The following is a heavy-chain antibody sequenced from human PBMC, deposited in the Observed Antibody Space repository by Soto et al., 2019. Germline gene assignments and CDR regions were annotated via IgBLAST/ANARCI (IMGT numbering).Heavy chain of an antibody. CDR2: IRVKNGNT. D-gene: IGHD2-21*02. CDR3: ARGPTVGDI. Sequence: QVQLVQSGGEVKKPGASVKVSCKASGYTFNSYGISWVQQAPGQGLEWMGWIRVKNGNTNYAQNFQGRFTMTTDTSTSTAYRELRSLRSDDTAVYYCARGPTVGDIWGQGTMVTVSS. V-gene: IGHV1-18*01. J-gene: IGHJ3*02. CDR1: GYTFNSYG.